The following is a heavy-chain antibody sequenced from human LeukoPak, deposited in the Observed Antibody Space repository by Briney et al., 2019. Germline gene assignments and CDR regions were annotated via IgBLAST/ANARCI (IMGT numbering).Heavy chain of an antibody. CDR1: GYTFTGYY. CDR2: INPNSGGT. V-gene: IGHV1-2*02. D-gene: IGHD3-10*01. J-gene: IGHJ4*02. Sequence: ASVKVSCKASGYTFTGYYMHWVRQAPGQGLEWMGWINPNSGGTNYAQKFQGRVTMTRDTSISTAYMELSRLRSDDTAVYYCARGFITMVRGVILPFDYWGQGTLVTVS. CDR3: ARGFITMVRGVILPFDY.